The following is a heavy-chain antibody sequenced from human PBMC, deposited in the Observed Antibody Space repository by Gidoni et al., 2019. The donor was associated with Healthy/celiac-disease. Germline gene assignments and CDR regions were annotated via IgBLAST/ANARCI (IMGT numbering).Heavy chain of an antibody. D-gene: IGHD6-19*01. CDR1: GRPISSGAYY. CDR2: IYYSGST. J-gene: IGHJ3*02. V-gene: IGHV4-30-4*01. CDR3: ARGSIAVDDAFDI. Sequence: QAQLQESGPGLVKPSQTLSLPCTVSGRPISSGAYYWSWIRQPPGKGLEWIGYIYYSGSTYYNPSLKSRVTISVDTSKNQFSLKLSSVTAADTAVYYCARGSIAVDDAFDIWGQGTMVTVSS.